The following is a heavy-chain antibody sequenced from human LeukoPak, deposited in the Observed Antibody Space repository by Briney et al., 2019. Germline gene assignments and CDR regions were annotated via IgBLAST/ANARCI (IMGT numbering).Heavy chain of an antibody. D-gene: IGHD6-19*01. Sequence: GGSLRLSCAASGFTFSSYSMNWVRQAPGKGLEWVSSISSSSSYIYYADSVKGRFTISRDNAKNSLYLQMNSLRAEDTAVYYCAGGLSSGWYKLLDYWGQGTLVTVSS. CDR1: GFTFSSYS. V-gene: IGHV3-21*01. CDR3: AGGLSSGWYKLLDY. CDR2: ISSSSSYI. J-gene: IGHJ4*02.